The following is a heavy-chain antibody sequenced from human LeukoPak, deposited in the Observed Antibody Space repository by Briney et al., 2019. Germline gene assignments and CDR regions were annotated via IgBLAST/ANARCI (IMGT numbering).Heavy chain of an antibody. V-gene: IGHV4-4*07. Sequence: SETLSLTCTVSGGGISTYYWSWIRQPAGKGLEWIGGVPSSGSSNYNPSLKSRVILSVDKSKNQFSLNLNSMTAADTAVYFCARDRGELRGTYYYFDSWGQGTLVTVSS. CDR3: ARDRGELRGTYYYFDS. CDR1: GGGISTYY. J-gene: IGHJ4*02. D-gene: IGHD1-26*01. CDR2: VPSSGSS.